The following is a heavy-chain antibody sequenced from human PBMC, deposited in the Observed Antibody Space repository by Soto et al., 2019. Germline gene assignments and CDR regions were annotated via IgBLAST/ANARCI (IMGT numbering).Heavy chain of an antibody. D-gene: IGHD1-1*01. J-gene: IGHJ4*02. V-gene: IGHV3-23*01. Sequence: GGSLTLSCAASGFPFISYAMSWVRQAPGKGLEWVSGISGSGGITYYADSVKGRFTISRDNSKNTLYLQMNSLRADDTAVYFCAKSLSASPNYFFDSWGQGTLVTVSS. CDR2: ISGSGGIT. CDR3: AKSLSASPNYFFDS. CDR1: GFPFISYA.